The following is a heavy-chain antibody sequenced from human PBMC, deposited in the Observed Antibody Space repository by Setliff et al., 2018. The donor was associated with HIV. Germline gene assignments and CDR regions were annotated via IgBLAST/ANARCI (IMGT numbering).Heavy chain of an antibody. CDR2: IIPIYGTP. J-gene: IGHJ6*02. CDR1: GDTFSSYS. CDR3: AGGDYGSGSYYPYYFYYGMDV. V-gene: IGHV1-69*13. Sequence: SVKVSCKASGDTFSSYSINWVRQAPGQGLEWMGGIIPIYGTPIYAQKFQGRVTITADESTSTAYMELSSLRSEDTAVYYCAGGDYGSGSYYPYYFYYGMDVWGQGTTVTVSS. D-gene: IGHD3-10*01.